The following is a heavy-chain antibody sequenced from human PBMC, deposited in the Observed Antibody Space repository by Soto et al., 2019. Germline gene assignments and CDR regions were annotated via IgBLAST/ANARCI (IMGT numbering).Heavy chain of an antibody. D-gene: IGHD5-12*01. J-gene: IGHJ4*02. V-gene: IGHV1-69*13. CDR3: AREGSGYNV. Sequence: SVKVSCKASGGSSSNFGISWVRQAPGQGLEWMGGIVPVFGRPNYAQRFRGRLTITADESTSTGYMELISLRSDDTAVYYCAREGSGYNVWGQGTQVTVSS. CDR1: GGSSSNFG. CDR2: IVPVFGRP.